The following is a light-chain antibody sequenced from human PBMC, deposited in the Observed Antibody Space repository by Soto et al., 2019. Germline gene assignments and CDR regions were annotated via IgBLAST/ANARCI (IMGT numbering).Light chain of an antibody. CDR2: EAS. J-gene: IGKJ2*01. CDR3: QQYSTYTNT. V-gene: IGKV1-5*01. Sequence: DIQMTQSPSTLSASVGDRVTITCRASQSIGYWLAWYQQKPGKAPNLLMHEASNLKSGVPARFGGSGAGTEFTLTISSLQPDEFATYYCQQYSTYTNTFHQGPKLEIK. CDR1: QSIGYW.